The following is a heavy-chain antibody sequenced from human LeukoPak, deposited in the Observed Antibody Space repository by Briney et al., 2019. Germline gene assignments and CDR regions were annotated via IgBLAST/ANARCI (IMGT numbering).Heavy chain of an antibody. CDR2: INPSGGST. D-gene: IGHD5-18*01. Sequence: ASVKVSCKASGYTFTSYYMHWVRQAPGQGLEWMGIINPSGGSTSYAQKFQGRVTTTRDTSTSTVYMELSSLRSEDTAVYYCARDPHIQPYGMDVWGQGTTVTVSS. CDR1: GYTFTSYY. J-gene: IGHJ6*02. V-gene: IGHV1-46*01. CDR3: ARDPHIQPYGMDV.